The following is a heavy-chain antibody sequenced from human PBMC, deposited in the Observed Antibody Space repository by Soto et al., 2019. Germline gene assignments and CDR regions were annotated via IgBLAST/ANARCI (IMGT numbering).Heavy chain of an antibody. CDR3: ARDLQALVFPDVFDI. CDR2: ISSGGTTI. CDR1: GFTFKDFC. Sequence: QVQLVESGGGLVKPGGSLRLSCAVSGFTFKDFCMGWIRQAPGKGLEWVSYISSGGTTIYYADSVKGRFTSSRDNAXXSLYLQMNSLRAEDTAVYYCARDLQALVFPDVFDIWGQGTMVTVSS. V-gene: IGHV3-11*01. D-gene: IGHD2-21*01. J-gene: IGHJ3*02.